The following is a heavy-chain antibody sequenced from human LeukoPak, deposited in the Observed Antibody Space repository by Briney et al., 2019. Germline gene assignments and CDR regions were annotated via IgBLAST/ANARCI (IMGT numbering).Heavy chain of an antibody. V-gene: IGHV1-8*01. CDR2: MNPNSGNT. D-gene: IGHD5-12*01. J-gene: IGHJ5*02. CDR1: GETFTSYD. Sequence: ASVKVSCKAPGETFTSYDINWVRQATGQGLEWMGWMNPNSGNTGYAQKFQGRVTMTRNTSISTAYMELSSLRSEDTAVYYCARVRGQRYWFDPWGQGTLVTVSS. CDR3: ARVRGQRYWFDP.